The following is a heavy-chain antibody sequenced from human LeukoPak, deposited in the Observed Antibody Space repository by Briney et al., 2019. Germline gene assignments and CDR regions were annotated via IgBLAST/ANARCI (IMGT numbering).Heavy chain of an antibody. D-gene: IGHD1-1*01. V-gene: IGHV3-23*01. Sequence: GGSLGLSCAASGFTFSSYAMSWVRQAPGKGLEWVSAISGSGGSTYYADSVKGRFTISRDNSKNTLYLQMNSLRAEDTAVYYCAKDENELERQAWGQGTLVTVSS. CDR2: ISGSGGST. J-gene: IGHJ4*02. CDR3: AKDENELERQA. CDR1: GFTFSSYA.